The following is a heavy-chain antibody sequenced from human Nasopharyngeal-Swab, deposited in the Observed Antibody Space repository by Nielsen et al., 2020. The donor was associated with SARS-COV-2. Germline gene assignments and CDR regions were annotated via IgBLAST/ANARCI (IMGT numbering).Heavy chain of an antibody. V-gene: IGHV3-64D*06. D-gene: IGHD2-15*01. Sequence: GESLKISCSASGFNFSNCIMHWVRQAPGKGLEYVSVINLDSIGDYAASVKGRFTISRDNFRNTVYLEMSSLRPEDTAVYYCVREGYSSGRAPALDHWGQGTLVTVSS. J-gene: IGHJ4*02. CDR1: GFNFSNCI. CDR2: INLDSIG. CDR3: VREGYSSGRAPALDH.